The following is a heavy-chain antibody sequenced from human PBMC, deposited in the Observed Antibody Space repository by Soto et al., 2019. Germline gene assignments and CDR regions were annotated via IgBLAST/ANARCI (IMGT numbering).Heavy chain of an antibody. J-gene: IGHJ5*01. CDR1: GYTFTSYY. V-gene: IGHV1-46*01. Sequence: ASVKVSCKASGYTFTSYYMHWVRQAPGQGIEWMGIINPSGGSTSYAQKFQGRVTMTRDTSTSTVYMQLSSLRSEDTAVYYCARVDGSIGAAGMLDPWGQGTMVTVSS. CDR3: ARVDGSIGAAGMLDP. D-gene: IGHD6-13*01. CDR2: INPSGGST.